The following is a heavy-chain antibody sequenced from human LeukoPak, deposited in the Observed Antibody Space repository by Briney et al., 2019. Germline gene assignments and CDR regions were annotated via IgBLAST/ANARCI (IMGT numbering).Heavy chain of an antibody. Sequence: GASMKVSCKVSGYTLTELSMHWVRQAPGKGLEWMGGFDPEDGETIYAQKFQGRVTMTEDTSTDTAYMELSSLRSEDTAVYYCATLSLAAAASTWFDPWGQGTLVTVSS. D-gene: IGHD6-13*01. J-gene: IGHJ5*02. CDR3: ATLSLAAAASTWFDP. CDR2: FDPEDGET. CDR1: GYTLTELS. V-gene: IGHV1-24*01.